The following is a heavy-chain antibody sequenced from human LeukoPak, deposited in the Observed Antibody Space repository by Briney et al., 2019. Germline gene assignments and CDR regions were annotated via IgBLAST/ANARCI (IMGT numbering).Heavy chain of an antibody. Sequence: SETLSLTCAVYGGSFSGYYWSWIRQPPGKGLEWIGEINHSGSTNYNPSLKSRVTISVDTSKNQFSLKLGSVTAADTAVYYCARGIVAVAGIRQNWFDPWGQGTLVTVSS. J-gene: IGHJ5*02. D-gene: IGHD6-19*01. CDR3: ARGIVAVAGIRQNWFDP. V-gene: IGHV4-34*01. CDR1: GGSFSGYY. CDR2: INHSGST.